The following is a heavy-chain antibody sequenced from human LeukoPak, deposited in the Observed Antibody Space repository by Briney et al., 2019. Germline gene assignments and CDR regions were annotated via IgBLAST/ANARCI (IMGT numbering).Heavy chain of an antibody. J-gene: IGHJ4*02. D-gene: IGHD6-6*01. CDR1: GFTFSDYW. CDR2: VKQDGSQR. CDR3: ARRGGSSSRRSPIDY. V-gene: IGHV3-7*01. Sequence: GGYLRLSCTASGFTFSDYWMTWVRQAPGKGPEWVANVKQDGSQRYYVDSVRGRFTISRDNAKNSLFLQMNGLRAEDTAMYYCARRGGSSSRRSPIDYWGQGTLVTVSS.